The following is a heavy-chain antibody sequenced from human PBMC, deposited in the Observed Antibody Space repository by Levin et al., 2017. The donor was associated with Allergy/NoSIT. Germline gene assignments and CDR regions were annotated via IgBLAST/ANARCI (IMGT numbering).Heavy chain of an antibody. J-gene: IGHJ5*02. Sequence: PSETLSLTCTVSGGSISSSSYYWGWIRQPPGKGLEWIGSIYYSGSTYYNPSLKSRVTISVDTSKNQFSLKLSSVTAADTAVYYCARPTGGGPYDYGDSYREWFDPWGQGTLVTVSS. CDR2: IYYSGST. CDR1: GGSISSSSYY. V-gene: IGHV4-39*01. CDR3: ARPTGGGPYDYGDSYREWFDP. D-gene: IGHD4-17*01.